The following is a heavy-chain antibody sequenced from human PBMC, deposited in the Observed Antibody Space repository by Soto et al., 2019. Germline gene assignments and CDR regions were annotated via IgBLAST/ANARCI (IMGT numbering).Heavy chain of an antibody. Sequence: QVQLQQWGAGLLKPSETLSLTCAVYGGSFSGYYWSWIRQPPGKGLEWIGEINHSGSTNYNPSLKSRVTISVDTSKNQFSLKLSSVTAADTAVYYCARCYYYGSGWRYNWFDPWGQGTLVTVSS. J-gene: IGHJ5*02. CDR1: GGSFSGYY. CDR3: ARCYYYGSGWRYNWFDP. V-gene: IGHV4-34*01. D-gene: IGHD3-10*01. CDR2: INHSGST.